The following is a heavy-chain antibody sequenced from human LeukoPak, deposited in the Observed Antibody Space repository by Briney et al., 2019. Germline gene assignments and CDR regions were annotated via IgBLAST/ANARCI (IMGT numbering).Heavy chain of an antibody. CDR2: IYCSGST. J-gene: IGHJ5*02. CDR1: GGSISSYY. CDR3: ARHTGSGWSYNWFDP. Sequence: SETLSLTCTVSGGSISSYYWSWIRQPPGKGLEWIGYIYCSGSTNYNPSLKSRVTISVDTSKNQFSLKLSSVTAADTAVYYCARHTGSGWSYNWFDPWGQGTLVTVSS. V-gene: IGHV4-59*08. D-gene: IGHD6-19*01.